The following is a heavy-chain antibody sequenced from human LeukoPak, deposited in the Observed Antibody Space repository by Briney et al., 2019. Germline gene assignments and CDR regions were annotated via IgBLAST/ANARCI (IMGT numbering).Heavy chain of an antibody. CDR3: ARCSTYDTSGYIGGP. J-gene: IGHJ5*02. CDR2: ISAYNGNT. CDR1: GYTFSSYS. D-gene: IGHD3-22*01. V-gene: IGHV1-18*01. Sequence: GASVKVSCKASGYTFSSYSITWVRQAPGQGLEWMGWISAYNGNTNYAQNLQGRVTMTTDTSTSTAYMELRGLISDVTAVYYCARCSTYDTSGYIGGPWGQGTLVTVSS.